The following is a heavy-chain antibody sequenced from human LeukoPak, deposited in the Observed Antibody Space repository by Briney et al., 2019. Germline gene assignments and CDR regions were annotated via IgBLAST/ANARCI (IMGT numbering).Heavy chain of an antibody. D-gene: IGHD2-8*02. J-gene: IGHJ2*01. CDR3: AKLPEIVLVVYAWCFHL. Sequence: GGSRRLSWAASGFTFSSYAMSWVRQAPGKGLEWVSAISGCGGSTYYAVSVRGRFTISRDNSKNTLCLQMNSLSLEDTALYECAKLPEIVLVVYAWCFHLWGRGTLVTVSS. CDR2: ISGCGGST. V-gene: IGHV3-23*01. CDR1: GFTFSSYA.